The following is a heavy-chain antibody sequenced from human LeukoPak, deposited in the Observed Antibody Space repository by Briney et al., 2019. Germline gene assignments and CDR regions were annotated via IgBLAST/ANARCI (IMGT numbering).Heavy chain of an antibody. Sequence: ASVKVSCKVSGYTLTELSMHWVRQAPGKGLEWMGGFDPEDGETIYAQKFQGRVTMTRDTSISTAYIELSRLRSDDTAVYYCARDRSGDAFGYYYYYMDVWGKGTTVTVSS. J-gene: IGHJ6*03. CDR3: ARDRSGDAFGYYYYYMDV. CDR2: FDPEDGET. CDR1: GYTLTELS. V-gene: IGHV1-24*01. D-gene: IGHD3-10*01.